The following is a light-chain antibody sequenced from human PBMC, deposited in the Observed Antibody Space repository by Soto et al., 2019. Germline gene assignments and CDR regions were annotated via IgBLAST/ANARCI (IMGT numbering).Light chain of an antibody. J-gene: IGKJ1*01. CDR2: AAS. CDR3: QTYNRAPRT. V-gene: IGKV1-27*01. Sequence: DIQMTQSPSSLSASVGDSVTITCRASQGIDNYLAWYQQEPGKVPKLLIYAASSLQSGVPSRFSARGSGTDFTLTISSLQPEDVATYYCQTYNRAPRTFGQGTKVEI. CDR1: QGIDNY.